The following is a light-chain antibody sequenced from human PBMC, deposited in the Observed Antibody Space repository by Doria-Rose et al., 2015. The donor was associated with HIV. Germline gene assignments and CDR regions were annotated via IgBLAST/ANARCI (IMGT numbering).Light chain of an antibody. V-gene: IGKV1-39*01. CDR1: QTVSTY. CDR3: QQTYSSPPWT. CDR2: DAS. J-gene: IGKJ1*01. Sequence: DIRMAQSPSSLSASIGDRVTITCRASQTVSTYLNWFQQEPGKAPKLLIYDASRLQSGVPSRFSGSGSGTAFTLTISGLQPGDFANYHCQQTYSSPPWTFGQGTKVEMK.